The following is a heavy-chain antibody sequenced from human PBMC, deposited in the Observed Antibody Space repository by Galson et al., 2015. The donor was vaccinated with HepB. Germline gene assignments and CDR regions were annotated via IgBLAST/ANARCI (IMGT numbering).Heavy chain of an antibody. J-gene: IGHJ6*02. Sequence: SVKVSCKASGYTFTSYAMHWARQAPGQRLEWMGWINAGNGNTKYSQKFQGRVTITRDTSASTAYMELSSLRSEDTAVYYCARYCSGGSCYPYYYGMDVWGQGTTVTVSS. CDR3: ARYCSGGSCYPYYYGMDV. V-gene: IGHV1-3*01. CDR1: GYTFTSYA. D-gene: IGHD2-15*01. CDR2: INAGNGNT.